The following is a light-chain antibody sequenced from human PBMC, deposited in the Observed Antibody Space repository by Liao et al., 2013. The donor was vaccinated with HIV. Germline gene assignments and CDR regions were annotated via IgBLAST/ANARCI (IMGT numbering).Light chain of an antibody. V-gene: IGLV3-1*01. J-gene: IGLJ1*01. CDR1: KLGDKY. Sequence: SYELTQPPSVSVSPGQTASITCSGEKLGDKYVCWYQQKPGQSPVLVIYRNNNRPSGIPGRFFGSRSGNTATLTISGTQAMDEADYFCQVWDRFSPFVFGTGTRVSVL. CDR2: RNN. CDR3: QVWDRFSPFV.